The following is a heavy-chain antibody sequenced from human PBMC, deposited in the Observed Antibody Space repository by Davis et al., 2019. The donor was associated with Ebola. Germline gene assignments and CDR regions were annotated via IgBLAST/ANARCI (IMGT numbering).Heavy chain of an antibody. CDR3: TTPGGQDSGYDVFGI. Sequence: ASVKVSCKASGYTFTGYYIHWVRQAPGQGLEWMGRINPNSGGTDYAQKFQGRVTMTRDTSISTAYMELSRLRSEDTGLYYCTTPGGQDSGYDVFGIRGQGTMVTVSS. CDR2: INPNSGGT. J-gene: IGHJ3*02. CDR1: GYTFTGYY. D-gene: IGHD5-12*01. V-gene: IGHV1-2*05.